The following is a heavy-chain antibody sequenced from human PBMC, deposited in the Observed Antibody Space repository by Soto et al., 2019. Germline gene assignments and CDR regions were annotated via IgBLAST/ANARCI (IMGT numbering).Heavy chain of an antibody. V-gene: IGHV4-31*03. CDR3: ARDQRWQQLGNHYYYYGMDV. D-gene: IGHD6-13*01. Sequence: PSEILSLTCTVSGGSISSGGYYWSWIRQHPGKGLEWIGYIYYSGSTYYNPSLKSRVTISVDTSKNQFSLKLSSVTAADTAVYYCARDQRWQQLGNHYYYYGMDVWGQGTTVTVSS. CDR1: GGSISSGGYY. J-gene: IGHJ6*02. CDR2: IYYSGST.